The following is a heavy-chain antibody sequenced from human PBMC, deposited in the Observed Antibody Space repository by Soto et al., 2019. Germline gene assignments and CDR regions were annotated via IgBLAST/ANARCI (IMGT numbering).Heavy chain of an antibody. CDR1: GGTFSSYA. CDR2: IIPIFGTA. CDR3: ARASPAYSYGSYGMDV. D-gene: IGHD5-18*01. V-gene: IGHV1-69*05. J-gene: IGHJ6*02. Sequence: GASVKVSCKASGGTFSSYAISWVRQAPGQGLEWMGGIIPIFGTANYVQKLQGRVTMTTDTSTSTAYMELRSLRSDDPAVYYCARASPAYSYGSYGMDVWGQGTTVTVSS.